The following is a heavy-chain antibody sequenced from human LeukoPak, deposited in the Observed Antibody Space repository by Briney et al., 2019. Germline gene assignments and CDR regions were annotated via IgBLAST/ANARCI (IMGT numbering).Heavy chain of an antibody. D-gene: IGHD3-22*01. Sequence: GSLRLSCAASGFTFSSYEMNWVRQAPGKGLEWVSYISSSGSTIYYADSVKGRFTISRDNAKNSLYLQMNSLRAEDTAVYYCARVGKYYYDSSGYPDYWGQGTLVTVSS. J-gene: IGHJ4*02. CDR3: ARVGKYYYDSSGYPDY. CDR1: GFTFSSYE. CDR2: ISSSGSTI. V-gene: IGHV3-48*03.